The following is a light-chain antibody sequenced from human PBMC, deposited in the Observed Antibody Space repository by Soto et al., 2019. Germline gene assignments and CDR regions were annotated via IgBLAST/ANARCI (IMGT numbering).Light chain of an antibody. CDR2: EVS. CDR1: SSDVGDYNL. CDR3: SSFAGSNNLV. J-gene: IGLJ2*01. Sequence: QSALTQPPSASGSPGQSVTISCTGSSSDVGDYNLVSWYQQHPGKAPKLIIYEVSKRPSGVPDRFSGSKSGNTASLAVSGLQAGDEADYYCSSFAGSNNLVFGGGTKLTVL. V-gene: IGLV2-8*01.